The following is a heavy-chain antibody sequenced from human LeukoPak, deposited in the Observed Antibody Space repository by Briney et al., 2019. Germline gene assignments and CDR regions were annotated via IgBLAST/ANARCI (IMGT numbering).Heavy chain of an antibody. CDR2: INHSGST. Sequence: PSETLSLTCTVSGGSISSYYWSWIRQPPGKGLEWIGEINHSGSTNYNPSLKSRVTISVDTSKNQFSLKLSSVTAADTAVYYCARRGTMVRGATDYWGQGTLVTVSS. D-gene: IGHD3-10*01. V-gene: IGHV4-34*01. CDR1: GGSISSYY. J-gene: IGHJ4*02. CDR3: ARRGTMVRGATDY.